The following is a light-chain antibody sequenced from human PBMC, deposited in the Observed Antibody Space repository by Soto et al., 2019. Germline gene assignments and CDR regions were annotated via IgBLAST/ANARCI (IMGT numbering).Light chain of an antibody. Sequence: EIVLTQSPGTLSLSPGERATLSCRAGQRVSTSYLAWYQRKPGQAPRLLIYGASSRATGIPDRFSGSGSGTDFTLSISRLEPEDFAVYYCQQYGSSPVTFGQGTKVEIK. V-gene: IGKV3-20*01. J-gene: IGKJ1*01. CDR3: QQYGSSPVT. CDR1: QRVSTSY. CDR2: GAS.